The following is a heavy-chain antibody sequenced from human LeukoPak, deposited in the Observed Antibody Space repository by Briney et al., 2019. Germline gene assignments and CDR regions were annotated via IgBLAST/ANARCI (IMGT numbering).Heavy chain of an antibody. J-gene: IGHJ4*02. V-gene: IGHV4-4*07. Sequence: SETLSLTCSVSGFSISSYYWSWIRQPAGKGLEWIGRIYTSGSTNYNPSLKSRVTMSVDTSKNQFSLKLSYVTAADTAVYYCARDYYGSGSYDYWGQGTLVTVSS. CDR1: GFSISSYY. D-gene: IGHD3-10*01. CDR3: ARDYYGSGSYDY. CDR2: IYTSGST.